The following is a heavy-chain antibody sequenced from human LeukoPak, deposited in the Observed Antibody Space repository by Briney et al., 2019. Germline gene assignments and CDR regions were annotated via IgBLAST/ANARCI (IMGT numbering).Heavy chain of an antibody. CDR2: INSDGSTA. D-gene: IGHD1-7*01. J-gene: IGHJ4*02. CDR1: GFSFSSYW. CDR3: ARDQGSWNYGDY. V-gene: IGHV3-74*01. Sequence: GGSLRLSCAASGFSFSSYWMYWVRHAPGKGLVWVSQINSDGSTAYHADSVKGRFTILRDNAKNTLYLQMYSLRAEDTAVYYCARDQGSWNYGDYWGQGTLVTVSS.